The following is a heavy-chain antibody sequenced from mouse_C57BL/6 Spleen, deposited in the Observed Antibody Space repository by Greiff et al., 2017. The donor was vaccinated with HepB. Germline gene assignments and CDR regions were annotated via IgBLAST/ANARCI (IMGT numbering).Heavy chain of an antibody. CDR3: ARDEYYYGSSYNYFDY. CDR1: GYTFTSYW. V-gene: IGHV1-7*01. Sequence: VQLQQSGAELAKPGASVKLSCKASGYTFTSYWMHWVKQRPGQGLEWIGYINPSSGYTKYNQKFKDKATLTGDKSSSTAYMQLSSLTYEDSAVYYCARDEYYYGSSYNYFDYWGQGTTLTVSS. CDR2: INPSSGYT. J-gene: IGHJ2*01. D-gene: IGHD1-1*01.